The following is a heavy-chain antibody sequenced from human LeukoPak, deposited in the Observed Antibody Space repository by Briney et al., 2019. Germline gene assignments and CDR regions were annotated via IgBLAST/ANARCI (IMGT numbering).Heavy chain of an antibody. Sequence: ASVKVSCKASGYIFTGYYMHWVRQAPGQGLEWMGWINPNSGDTNYAQKFQGRVTMTRDTSVSTAYMELSRLRSDDTAVYYCARDHCSSTSCYAGGHNWFDPWGQGTLVTVSS. CDR3: ARDHCSSTSCYAGGHNWFDP. CDR2: INPNSGDT. D-gene: IGHD2-2*01. J-gene: IGHJ5*02. CDR1: GYIFTGYY. V-gene: IGHV1-2*02.